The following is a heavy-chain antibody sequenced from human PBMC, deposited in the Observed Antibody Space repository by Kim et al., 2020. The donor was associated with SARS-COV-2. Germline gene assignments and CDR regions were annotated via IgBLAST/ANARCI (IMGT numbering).Heavy chain of an antibody. V-gene: IGHV5-10-1*01. D-gene: IGHD3-3*01. CDR2: IDPSDSYT. CDR1: GYSFTSYW. Sequence: GESLKISCKGSGYSFTSYWISWVRQMPGKGLEWMGRIDPSDSYTNYSPSFQGHVTISADKSISTAYLQWSSLKASDTAMYYCARHPLDITIFGVVIGAFDIWGQGTMVTVSS. J-gene: IGHJ3*02. CDR3: ARHPLDITIFGVVIGAFDI.